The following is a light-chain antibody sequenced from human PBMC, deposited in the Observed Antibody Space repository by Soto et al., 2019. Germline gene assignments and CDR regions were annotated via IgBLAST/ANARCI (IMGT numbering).Light chain of an antibody. CDR2: DAS. J-gene: IGKJ3*01. CDR3: QQYNTWPLT. CDR1: QSVSSN. Sequence: EAVMTQFPATLSVSPGERPTLSCRASQSVSSNLAWYQQKPGQAPRLLIYDASTRATGIPARFSGSGSGTEFTLTISSLQSEDFAVYYCQQYNTWPLTFGPGTKVVIK. V-gene: IGKV3-15*01.